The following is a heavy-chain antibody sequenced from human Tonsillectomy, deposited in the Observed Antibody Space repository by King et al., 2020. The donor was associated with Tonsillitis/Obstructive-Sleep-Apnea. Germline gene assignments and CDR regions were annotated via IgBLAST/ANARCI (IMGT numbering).Heavy chain of an antibody. V-gene: IGHV3-48*02. D-gene: IGHD4-11*01. CDR2: ISSSSTI. CDR3: ARGASRNYTPLLDY. Sequence: VQLVESGGGLVQPGGSLRLSCAASGFTFSSYSMNWVRQAPGKGLEWVSYISSSSTIYYADSVKGRFTISRDNAKNSLYLQMNSLRDEDTAVYYCARGASRNYTPLLDYWGQGTLVTVSS. CDR1: GFTFSSYS. J-gene: IGHJ4*02.